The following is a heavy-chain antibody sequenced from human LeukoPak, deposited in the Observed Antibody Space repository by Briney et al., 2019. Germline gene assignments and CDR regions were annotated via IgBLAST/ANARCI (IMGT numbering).Heavy chain of an antibody. D-gene: IGHD1-26*01. Sequence: PGGSLRLSCAASGLTFSSYAMSWVRQAPGKGLEWVSAISGSGGSTYYADSVKGRFTISRDNSKNTLYLQMNSLRAEDTAVYYCAKDSVGATTVEYFQHWGQGTLVTVSS. V-gene: IGHV3-23*01. CDR3: AKDSVGATTVEYFQH. CDR1: GLTFSSYA. CDR2: ISGSGGST. J-gene: IGHJ1*01.